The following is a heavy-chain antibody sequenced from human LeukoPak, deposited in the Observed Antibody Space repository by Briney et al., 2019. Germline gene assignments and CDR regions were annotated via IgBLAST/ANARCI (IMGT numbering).Heavy chain of an antibody. J-gene: IGHJ4*02. D-gene: IGHD3-10*01. CDR3: AKDPLWFGELLGPYYFDY. CDR1: GFTFSSYA. V-gene: IGHV3-23*01. CDR2: ISGSGGST. Sequence: GGSLRLSCAASGFTFSSYAMNWVRQAPGKGLEWVSAISGSGGSTYYADSVKGRFTISRDNSKNTLYLQMNSLRAEDTAVYYCAKDPLWFGELLGPYYFDYWGQGTLVTVSS.